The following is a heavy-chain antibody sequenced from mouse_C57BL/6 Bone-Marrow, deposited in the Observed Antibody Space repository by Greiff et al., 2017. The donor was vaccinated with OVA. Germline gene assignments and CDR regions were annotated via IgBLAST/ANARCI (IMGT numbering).Heavy chain of an antibody. J-gene: IGHJ2*01. V-gene: IGHV2-5*01. Sequence: VQRVESGPGLVQPSQSLSITCTVSGFSLTSYGVHWVRQSPGKGLEWLGVIWRGGSTDYNAAFMSRLSITKDNSKSQVFFKMNSLQADDTAIYYCAKGDYGSRYGYDFDYWGQGTTLTVSS. CDR2: IWRGGST. D-gene: IGHD1-1*01. CDR1: GFSLTSYG. CDR3: AKGDYGSRYGYDFDY.